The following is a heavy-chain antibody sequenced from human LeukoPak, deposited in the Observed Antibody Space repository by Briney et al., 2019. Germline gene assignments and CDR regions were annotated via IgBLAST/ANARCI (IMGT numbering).Heavy chain of an antibody. D-gene: IGHD3-16*01. CDR1: GFTFSSYG. Sequence: GRSLRLSCAASGFTFSSYGMHWVRQAPGKGLEWVAVIWYDGSNKYYADSVKGRFTISRDNSKNMLYLQMNSLRAEDTAVYYCALRGPDFDYWGQGTLVTVSS. CDR3: ALRGPDFDY. J-gene: IGHJ4*02. CDR2: IWYDGSNK. V-gene: IGHV3-33*01.